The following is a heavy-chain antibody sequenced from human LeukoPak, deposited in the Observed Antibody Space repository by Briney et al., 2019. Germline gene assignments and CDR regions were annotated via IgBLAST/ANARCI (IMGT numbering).Heavy chain of an antibody. D-gene: IGHD2-21*02. CDR1: GGSISTSNYY. Sequence: PSETLSLTCTVSGGSISTSNYYWGWIRQPPGKGLEWIGNIFYSGSTYYSPSLKSRVTISVDTSKNQFSLKLSSVTAADTAVYYCARVAVVTANLVYYYYYMDVWGKGTTVTISS. J-gene: IGHJ6*03. CDR2: IFYSGST. V-gene: IGHV4-39*07. CDR3: ARVAVVTANLVYYYYYMDV.